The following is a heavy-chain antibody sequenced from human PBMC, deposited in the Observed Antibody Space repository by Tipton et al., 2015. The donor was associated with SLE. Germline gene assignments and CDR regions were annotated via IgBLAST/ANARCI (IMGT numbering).Heavy chain of an antibody. J-gene: IGHJ1*01. D-gene: IGHD2-2*01. CDR3: ARSGGVVVPAAPVAYFQH. Sequence: TLSLTCAVYGGSFSGYYWSWIRQPRGKGLEWSGEINHSGSTNYNPSLKSRVTISVDTSKNQFSLKLSSVTTADTAVYYCARSGGVVVPAAPVAYFQHWGQGTLVTVSS. CDR1: GGSFSGYY. CDR2: INHSGST. V-gene: IGHV4-34*01.